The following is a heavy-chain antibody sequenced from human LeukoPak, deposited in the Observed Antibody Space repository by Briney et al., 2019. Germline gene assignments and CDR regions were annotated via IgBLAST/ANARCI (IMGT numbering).Heavy chain of an antibody. Sequence: ASVKVSCKASGYTFTSYDINWVRQATGQGLEWMGWMNPNSGNTGYAQKFQGRVTITRNTSISTAYMELSSLRSEDTAVYYCARVPVYCSSTSCPNSYFDYWGQGTLVTVSS. CDR1: GYTFTSYD. CDR3: ARVPVYCSSTSCPNSYFDY. V-gene: IGHV1-8*03. J-gene: IGHJ4*02. D-gene: IGHD2-2*01. CDR2: MNPNSGNT.